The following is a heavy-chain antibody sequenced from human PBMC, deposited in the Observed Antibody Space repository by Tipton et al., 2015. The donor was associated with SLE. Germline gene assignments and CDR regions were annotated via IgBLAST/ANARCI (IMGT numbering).Heavy chain of an antibody. CDR2: IYYSWST. D-gene: IGHD6-13*01. J-gene: IGHJ4*02. V-gene: IGHV4-59*11. CDR1: GGSFSSHY. Sequence: TLSLTCTVSGGSFSSHYWSWIRQPPGKGLAWIGYIYYSWSTNYNPSLKSRVTISVDTSKNQFSLKLSSVTAADTAVYYCARSAGYGSSWAHFDYWGQGTLVTVSS. CDR3: ARSAGYGSSWAHFDY.